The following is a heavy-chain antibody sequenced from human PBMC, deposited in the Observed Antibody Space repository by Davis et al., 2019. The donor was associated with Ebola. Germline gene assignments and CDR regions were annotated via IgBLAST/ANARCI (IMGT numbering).Heavy chain of an antibody. CDR3: AKAGLGGLVVA. D-gene: IGHD3-22*01. CDR1: GSTVIELS. V-gene: IGHV3-23*01. CDR2: ISGSGGST. Sequence: AASVKVSCKVSGSTVIELSMHWVRQAPGKGLEWVSAISGSGGSTYYADSVKGRFTIYRDNSKNTLYLQMNSLRAEDTAVYYCAKAGLGGLVVAWGQGTLVTVSS. J-gene: IGHJ4*02.